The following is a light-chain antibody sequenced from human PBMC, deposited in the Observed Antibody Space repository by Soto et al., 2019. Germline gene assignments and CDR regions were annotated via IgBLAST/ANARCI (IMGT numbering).Light chain of an antibody. CDR3: HQYGSSPQT. CDR1: QSVSSNF. CDR2: GSS. Sequence: EIVLTQSPGTLSLSPGERATLSCRASQSVSSNFLAWYQQKPGQAPRLLIYGSSSRATGIPDRFSGSGSGTDFTHTISRLEPEDFAVYYCHQYGSSPQTFGQGTKVEIK. J-gene: IGKJ1*01. V-gene: IGKV3-20*01.